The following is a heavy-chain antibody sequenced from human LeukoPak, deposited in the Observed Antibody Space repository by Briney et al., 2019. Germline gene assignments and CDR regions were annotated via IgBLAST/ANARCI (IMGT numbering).Heavy chain of an antibody. CDR1: GYSFTSYW. J-gene: IGHJ4*02. CDR3: ARTYSSSWSKFDY. D-gene: IGHD6-13*01. CDR2: IYPGDSDT. Sequence: GESLKISCKGSGYSFTSYWIGWVRQMPGKGLEWMGIIYPGDSDTRYSPSFQGQVTISADKSITTAYLQWSSLKASDTAMYYCARTYSSSWSKFDYWGQGTLVSVSS. V-gene: IGHV5-51*01.